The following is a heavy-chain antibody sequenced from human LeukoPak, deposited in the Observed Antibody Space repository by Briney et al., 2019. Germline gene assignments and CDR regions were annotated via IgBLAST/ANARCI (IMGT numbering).Heavy chain of an antibody. CDR1: GFTFIDHY. V-gene: IGHV3-72*01. Sequence: GGSLRLSCAASGFTFIDHYMDWVRQAPGKGLEWIGRIRNKANSYTTEYAASVKGRFTVSRDDSKNSLFLQMNSLESEDTAVYYCARRNSVTQGLDNWGQGTLVTVST. CDR3: ARRNSVTQGLDN. CDR2: IRNKANSYTT. J-gene: IGHJ4*02. D-gene: IGHD5/OR15-5a*01.